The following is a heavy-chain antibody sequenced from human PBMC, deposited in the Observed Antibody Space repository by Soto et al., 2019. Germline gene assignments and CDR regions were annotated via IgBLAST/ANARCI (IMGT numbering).Heavy chain of an antibody. CDR3: SAVFWNGGGCSIVDF. V-gene: IGHV4-30-4*01. Sequence: QVQLQESGPGLVKPSQTLSLTCTVSGVSISSGDYYWSWIRQPPGKGLEWIGYIYYSGLTYYVPSLRSRVAFSIDRPKIQVALKLSSMTAADTAVYYCSAVFWNGGGCSIVDFWGQGTLVTVSS. CDR1: GVSISSGDYY. CDR2: IYYSGLT. J-gene: IGHJ4*02. D-gene: IGHD3-3*01.